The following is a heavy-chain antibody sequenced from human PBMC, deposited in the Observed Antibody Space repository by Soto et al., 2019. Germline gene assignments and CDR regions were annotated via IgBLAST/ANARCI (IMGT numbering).Heavy chain of an antibody. J-gene: IGHJ4*02. D-gene: IGHD3-3*01. Sequence: QVQVVESGGGVVQPGRSLRLSCEASGFTFTSYGMHWVRQAPGKGLEWVAVIWYDGSKKYYADSVKGRFSISRDNSKNTVFLQMNSLRAEDTAVYYCARDRRSLEWLDQWGQGTLVTVSS. V-gene: IGHV3-33*01. CDR3: ARDRRSLEWLDQ. CDR1: GFTFTSYG. CDR2: IWYDGSKK.